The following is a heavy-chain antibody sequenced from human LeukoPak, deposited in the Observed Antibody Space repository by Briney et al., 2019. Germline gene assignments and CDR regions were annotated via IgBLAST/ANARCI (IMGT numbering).Heavy chain of an antibody. CDR1: GGSFSGYD. J-gene: IGHJ6*03. V-gene: IGHV4-34*01. CDR2: INDGGDT. CDR3: ARGLGWKVATMGLFFMDV. D-gene: IGHD5-24*01. Sequence: SETLSLTCGVNGGSFSGYDWSWARQPPGKGLEWIGEINDGGDTNYNPSLKSRVTMSVDTSKNQFSLTVTSVTAADTAVYYCARGLGWKVATMGLFFMDVWGEGTTVTVSS.